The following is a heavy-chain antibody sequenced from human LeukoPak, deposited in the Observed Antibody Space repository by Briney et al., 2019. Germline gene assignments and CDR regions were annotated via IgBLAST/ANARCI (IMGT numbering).Heavy chain of an antibody. CDR2: MCCSWST. J-gene: IGHJ4*02. CDR3: ARGYGSGGPYYFDY. Sequence: ASQTLSLTCTVSGGSISSGDSYWNWLRQLPGKGLEWIGYMCCSWSTYYNPSLKSRVTISIDTSKNQFSLKLSSVTAADTAVYSCARGYGSGGPYYFDYWGQGTLVTVSS. V-gene: IGHV4-31*03. CDR1: GGSISSGDSY. D-gene: IGHD3-10*01.